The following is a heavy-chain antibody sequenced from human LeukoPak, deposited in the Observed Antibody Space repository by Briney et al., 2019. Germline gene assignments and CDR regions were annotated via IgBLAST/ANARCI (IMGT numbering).Heavy chain of an antibody. CDR3: ARGRVNYDFWSGYYFYFDY. V-gene: IGHV4-34*01. Sequence: SETLSLTCAVYGGSFSGYYWSWIRQPPGKGLEWIGEINHSGSTNYDPSLKSRVTISVDTSKNQFSLKRSSVTAADTAVYYCARGRVNYDFWSGYYFYFDYWGQGTLVTVSS. J-gene: IGHJ4*02. CDR2: INHSGST. CDR1: GGSFSGYY. D-gene: IGHD3-3*01.